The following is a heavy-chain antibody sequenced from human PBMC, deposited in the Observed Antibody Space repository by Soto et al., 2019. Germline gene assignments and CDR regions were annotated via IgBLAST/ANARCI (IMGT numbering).Heavy chain of an antibody. Sequence: GGSLRLSCAASGFTFSNAWMSWVRQAPGKGLEWGGRIKSKTDGGTTDYAAPVKGRFTISRDDSKNTLYLQMNSLKTEDTAVYYCTKTLLRGVPYYYYYYMDVWGKGTTVTV. D-gene: IGHD3-10*01. V-gene: IGHV3-15*01. J-gene: IGHJ6*03. CDR1: GFTFSNAW. CDR3: TKTLLRGVPYYYYYYMDV. CDR2: IKSKTDGGTT.